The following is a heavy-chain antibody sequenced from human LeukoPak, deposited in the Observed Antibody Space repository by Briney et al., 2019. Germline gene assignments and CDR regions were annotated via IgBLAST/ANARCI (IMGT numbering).Heavy chain of an antibody. CDR1: GFTLSRDW. Sequence: GGSLRLSCAASGFTLSRDWMSCVRQAPGKGLEWVSNIKQDGSEKYYVDSVKGRFTISRDNAKNSPYLQMNGLRAEDTAVYYCARISPVRRAAPFDYWGQGTLVTVSS. CDR3: ARISPVRRAAPFDY. V-gene: IGHV3-7*01. J-gene: IGHJ4*02. D-gene: IGHD2-15*01. CDR2: IKQDGSEK.